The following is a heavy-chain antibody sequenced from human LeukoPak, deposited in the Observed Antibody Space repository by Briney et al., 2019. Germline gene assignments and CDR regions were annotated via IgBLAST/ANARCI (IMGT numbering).Heavy chain of an antibody. CDR2: INPNSGGT. Sequence: ASVKVSCKASGYTFTGYYMHWVRQAPGQGLEWMGWINPNSGGTNYAQKFQGRVTTTRDTSISTAYMELSRLRSDDTAVYYCARVESIAAAGYFDYWGQGTLVTVSS. J-gene: IGHJ4*02. CDR1: GYTFTGYY. D-gene: IGHD6-13*01. V-gene: IGHV1-2*02. CDR3: ARVESIAAAGYFDY.